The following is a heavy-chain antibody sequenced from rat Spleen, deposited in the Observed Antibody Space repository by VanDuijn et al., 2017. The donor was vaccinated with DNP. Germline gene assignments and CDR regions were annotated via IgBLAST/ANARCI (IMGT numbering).Heavy chain of an antibody. CDR1: GFTFNNYW. V-gene: IGHV5-31*01. Sequence: EVQLVESGGGLVQPGRSLKLSCVASGFTFNNYWMTWIRQAPPKGLEWVASIKSSGDRTYYRDSVKGRFTVSRDNAKSTLYLQMDSLRSEDTATYFCAKPDYWGQGVMVTVSS. J-gene: IGHJ2*01. CDR3: AKPDY. CDR2: IKSSGDRT.